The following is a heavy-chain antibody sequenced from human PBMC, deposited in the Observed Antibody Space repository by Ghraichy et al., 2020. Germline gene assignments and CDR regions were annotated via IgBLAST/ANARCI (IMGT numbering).Heavy chain of an antibody. CDR1: GYTFTSYG. Sequence: ASVKVSCKASGYTFTSYGISWVRQAPGQGLEWMGWISAYNGNTNYAQKLQGRVTMTTDTSTSTAYMELRSLRSDDTAVYYCARDSARPDYYDSSGYNPFDYWGQGTLVTVSS. CDR2: ISAYNGNT. J-gene: IGHJ4*02. V-gene: IGHV1-18*01. D-gene: IGHD3-22*01. CDR3: ARDSARPDYYDSSGYNPFDY.